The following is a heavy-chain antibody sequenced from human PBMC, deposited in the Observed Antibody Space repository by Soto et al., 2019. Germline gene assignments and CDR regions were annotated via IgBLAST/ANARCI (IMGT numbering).Heavy chain of an antibody. J-gene: IGHJ4*02. V-gene: IGHV4-34*01. Sequence: SETLSPTCPVYAGSFSGYYWSGIRQPPGKGLEWIGEINHSGSTNYNPSLKSPVTISVDTSKNQFSLNLSSVNAGDTAVYYCARGSPYYDFWSGYYSGYFDYWGQGTLVTVSS. D-gene: IGHD3-3*01. CDR3: ARGSPYYDFWSGYYSGYFDY. CDR2: INHSGST. CDR1: AGSFSGYY.